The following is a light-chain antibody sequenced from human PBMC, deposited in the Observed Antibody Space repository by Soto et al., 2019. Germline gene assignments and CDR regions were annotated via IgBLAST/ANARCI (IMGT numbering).Light chain of an antibody. CDR3: AAWDDSLNGYV. Sequence: QSVLTQPPSASGTPGQRVTISCSGSSSNIGSNTVNWYQQRPGTAPKLLIYSNNQRPSGVPDRFSGSKSGTSASLAISGLQSEDEADYYCAAWDDSLNGYVFGPGTKLTVL. CDR1: SSNIGSNT. CDR2: SNN. J-gene: IGLJ1*01. V-gene: IGLV1-44*01.